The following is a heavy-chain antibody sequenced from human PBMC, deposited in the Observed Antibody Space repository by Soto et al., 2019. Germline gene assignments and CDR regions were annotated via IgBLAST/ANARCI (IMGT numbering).Heavy chain of an antibody. CDR1: GFTFSTYG. D-gene: IGHD5-18*01. J-gene: IGHJ4*02. CDR3: AKDPRYIYGYSVDY. Sequence: GGSLRLSCAASGFTFSTYGMHWVRQAPGKGLEWVAVISYDGSNKYYADSVKGRFTISRDNSKNTLYLQMNSLRAEDTAVYYCAKDPRYIYGYSVDYWGQGTLVTVSS. CDR2: ISYDGSNK. V-gene: IGHV3-30*18.